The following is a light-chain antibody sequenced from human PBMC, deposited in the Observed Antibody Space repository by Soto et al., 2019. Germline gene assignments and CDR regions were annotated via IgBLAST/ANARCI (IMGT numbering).Light chain of an antibody. CDR2: QDN. J-gene: IGLJ2*01. V-gene: IGLV3-1*01. CDR3: QAWDSSTYVV. CDR1: TLEDKY. Sequence: SYELTQPPSVSVSPGQTASITCSGDTLEDKYACWYQQKPGQSPVLVIYQDNKRPSGIPERFSGSNSGNTATLTISGTQAMDEADYYCQAWDSSTYVVFGGGTKLTVL.